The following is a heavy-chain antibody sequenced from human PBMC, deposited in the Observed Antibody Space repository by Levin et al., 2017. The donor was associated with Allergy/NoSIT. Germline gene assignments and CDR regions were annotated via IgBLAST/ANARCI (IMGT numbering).Heavy chain of an antibody. CDR1: GFIFNNYA. CDR2: ISSSGGST. J-gene: IGHJ3*02. Sequence: GGSLRLSCEASGFIFNNYAMHWVRQAPGKGLEWVLSISSSGGSTYFADSVKGRFTISRDNSKNTLYLQMTTLRADDTAVYYCAKDMTPHDVMGMGGFDIWGQGTMVTFSS. V-gene: IGHV3-23*01. CDR3: AKDMTPHDVMGMGGFDI. D-gene: IGHD1-26*01.